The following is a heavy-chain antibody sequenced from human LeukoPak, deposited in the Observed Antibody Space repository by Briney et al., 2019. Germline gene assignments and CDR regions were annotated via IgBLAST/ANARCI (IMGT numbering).Heavy chain of an antibody. D-gene: IGHD6-13*01. CDR1: GFTFSSYS. CDR3: ARDLPWGSSWTDTPLLYYYYGMDV. V-gene: IGHV3-21*04. CDR2: ISSSSSYI. J-gene: IGHJ6*02. Sequence: GGSLRLSCAASGFTFSSYSMNWVRQAPGKGLEWVSSISSSSSYIYYADSVKGRFTISRDNATNSLYLQMNSLRADDTAVYYCARDLPWGSSWTDTPLLYYYYGMDVWGQGTTVTVSS.